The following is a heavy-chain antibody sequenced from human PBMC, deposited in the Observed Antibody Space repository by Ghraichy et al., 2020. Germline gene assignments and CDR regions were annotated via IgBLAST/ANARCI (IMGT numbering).Heavy chain of an antibody. Sequence: GGSLRLSCAASGFTFSKYSMTWVRQAPGKGLEWVSSISSTSSAKYYADSVKGRLTISRDNAKHSLYLQMNSLRAEDTAVYYCARGRLWFGVGVPTGGTGDGMDGSAQGTTVTFSS. CDR1: GFTFSKYS. CDR3: ARGRLWFGVGVPTGGTGDGMDG. V-gene: IGHV3-48*01. J-gene: IGHJ6*02. CDR2: ISSTSSAK. D-gene: IGHD3-10*01.